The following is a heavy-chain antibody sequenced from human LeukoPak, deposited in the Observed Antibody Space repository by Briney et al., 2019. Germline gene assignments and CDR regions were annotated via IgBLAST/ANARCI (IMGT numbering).Heavy chain of an antibody. CDR1: GDSISTNS. Sequence: SETLSLTCSVSGDSISTNSWNWIRQPPGQGLEWIGYIYYSGRADYNPSLKSRATISVDTSKNQFSLKLTSVTAADTAVYYCARRGVEMAAIRPDNWFDPWGQGTLVTVSS. J-gene: IGHJ5*02. CDR2: IYYSGRA. V-gene: IGHV4-59*08. CDR3: ARRGVEMAAIRPDNWFDP. D-gene: IGHD5-24*01.